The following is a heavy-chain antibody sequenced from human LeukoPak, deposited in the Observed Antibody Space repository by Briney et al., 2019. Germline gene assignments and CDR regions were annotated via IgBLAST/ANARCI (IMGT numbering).Heavy chain of an antibody. Sequence: GGSLRLSCAASGFTFRNYWMSWVRQPPGKGLEWLANIKPDGGEKYYVDSVKGRFTISGDNAKKSLYLQMNTLRAEDTALYYCARGSGSYVWSPGDSWGQGTPVTVSA. CDR3: ARGSGSYVWSPGDS. D-gene: IGHD3-10*01. CDR1: GFTFRNYW. CDR2: IKPDGGEK. J-gene: IGHJ5*02. V-gene: IGHV3-7*03.